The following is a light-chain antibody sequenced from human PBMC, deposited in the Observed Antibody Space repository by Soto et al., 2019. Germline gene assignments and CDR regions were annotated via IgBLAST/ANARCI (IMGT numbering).Light chain of an antibody. CDR3: GGWDDSLSGPV. V-gene: IGLV2-8*01. CDR2: EVS. CDR1: TSDFGAYNF. J-gene: IGLJ2*01. Sequence: QSAPTQPPSASGSPGQSVTLSCTGTTSDFGAYNFVSWYQHHPGKAPRVLIYEVSKRPSGVPDRFSGSKSGTSASLAISGLRSEDEADYYCGGWDDSLSGPVFGGGTKLTVL.